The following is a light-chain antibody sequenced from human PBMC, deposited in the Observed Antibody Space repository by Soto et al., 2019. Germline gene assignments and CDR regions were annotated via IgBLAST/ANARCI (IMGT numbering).Light chain of an antibody. Sequence: QCLLTQPSSVSVSPGQSITISCTGTISDVGGYDYVSWYQLHPGKAPKLMVFEVSNRPSGVSYRFSGSKSGNTASLTISGLQAEDEADYFCSSYSISTAYLFGTGTKVTVL. CDR1: ISDVGGYDY. J-gene: IGLJ1*01. CDR3: SSYSISTAYL. CDR2: EVS. V-gene: IGLV2-14*01.